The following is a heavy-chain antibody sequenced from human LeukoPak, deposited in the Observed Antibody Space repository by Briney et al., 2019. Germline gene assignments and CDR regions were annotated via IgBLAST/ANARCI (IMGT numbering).Heavy chain of an antibody. V-gene: IGHV1-69*04. Sequence: GASVKVSCKASGDTFNIYAFSWVRQAPGHGLEWMGRIIPILTIIDYAQGFQGRVTITADRSTGTASMELSSLRSEDTAVYYYATASDPASRGPYYHGMDVWGQGTTVTVSS. CDR2: IIPILTII. CDR1: GDTFNIYA. J-gene: IGHJ6*02. D-gene: IGHD3-10*01. CDR3: ATASDPASRGPYYHGMDV.